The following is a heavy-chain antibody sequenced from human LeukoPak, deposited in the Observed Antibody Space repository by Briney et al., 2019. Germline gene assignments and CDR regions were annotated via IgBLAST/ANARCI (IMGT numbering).Heavy chain of an antibody. CDR1: EFTFSDYY. J-gene: IGHJ4*02. CDR3: ARGVLWSGYFYFDY. Sequence: GGSLRLSCAVSEFTFSDYYMDWVRQAPGKGLEWVGRIRNKANSYTTEYAASVKGRFTISRDDSKNSLYLQMNSLKAEDTAVYYCARGVLWSGYFYFDYWGQGTLVTVSS. CDR2: IRNKANSYTT. V-gene: IGHV3-72*01. D-gene: IGHD3-3*01.